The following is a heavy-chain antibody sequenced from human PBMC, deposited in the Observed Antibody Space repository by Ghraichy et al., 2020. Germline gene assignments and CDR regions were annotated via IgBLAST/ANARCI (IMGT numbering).Heavy chain of an antibody. CDR2: LYYSGST. CDR1: GGSISSSSYY. D-gene: IGHD1-20*01. J-gene: IGHJ2*01. V-gene: IGHV4-39*02. Sequence: SETLSPTCTVSGGSISSSSYYWGWIRQPPGKGLEWIGSLYYSGSTYYNPSLKSRVTISVDTSKNQFSLELNSVTAADTAVYYCAREWGNYITGWYFDLWGRGTLVTVSS. CDR3: AREWGNYITGWYFDL.